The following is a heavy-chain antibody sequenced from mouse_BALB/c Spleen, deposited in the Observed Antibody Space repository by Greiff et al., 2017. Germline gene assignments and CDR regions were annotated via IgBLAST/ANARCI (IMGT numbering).Heavy chain of an antibody. J-gene: IGHJ4*01. CDR1: GYAFTNYL. CDR2: INPGSGGT. V-gene: IGHV1-54*01. D-gene: IGHD1-1*01. CDR3: ARRDYGGGGYAMDY. Sequence: QVQLQQSGAELVRPGTSVKVSCKASGYAFTNYLIEWVKQRPGQGLEWIGVINPGSGGTNYNEKFKGKATLTADKSSSTAYMQLSSLTSDDSAVYFCARRDYGGGGYAMDYWGQGTSVTVSS.